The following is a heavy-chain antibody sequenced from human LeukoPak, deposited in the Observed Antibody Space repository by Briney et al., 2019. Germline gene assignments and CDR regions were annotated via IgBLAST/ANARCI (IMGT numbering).Heavy chain of an antibody. CDR1: GFTFSRYA. Sequence: GGSLRLSCAASGFTFSRYAMHWVRQAPGKGLEWVAVISYDGSNKYYADSVKGRFTISRDNSKNTLYLQMNSLRAEDTAVYYCARELISLSNYYFNDWGQGTLVTVSS. J-gene: IGHJ4*02. CDR2: ISYDGSNK. D-gene: IGHD2/OR15-2a*01. CDR3: ARELISLSNYYFND. V-gene: IGHV3-30-3*01.